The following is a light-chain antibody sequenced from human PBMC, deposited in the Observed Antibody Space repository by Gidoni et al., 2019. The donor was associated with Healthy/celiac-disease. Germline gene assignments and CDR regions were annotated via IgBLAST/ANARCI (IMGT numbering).Light chain of an antibody. J-gene: IGKJ2*01. CDR3: QQYYSTPYT. Sequence: DIVMTQSPHSLAASLGERAPINCKSSKSVLYSSNNKNYLAWYQQKPGQPPKLLIYWASTRESGVPDRFSGSGSGTDFTLTISSLQAEDVAVYYCQQYYSTPYTFGQGTKLEIK. CDR2: WAS. V-gene: IGKV4-1*01. CDR1: KSVLYSSNNKNY.